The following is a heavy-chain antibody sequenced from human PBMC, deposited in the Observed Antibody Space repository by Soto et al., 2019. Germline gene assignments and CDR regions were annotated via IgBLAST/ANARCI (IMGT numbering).Heavy chain of an antibody. CDR3: ARAHYDYSAPWTFGI. Sequence: GGSLRLSCAASGFTVSSNYMSWVRQAPGKGLEWVSVIYSGGSTYYADSVKGRFTISRDNSKNTLYLQMNSLRAEDTAVYYCARAHYDYSAPWTFGIWGQGTMVTVSS. J-gene: IGHJ3*02. D-gene: IGHD4-4*01. CDR2: IYSGGST. V-gene: IGHV3-66*01. CDR1: GFTVSSNY.